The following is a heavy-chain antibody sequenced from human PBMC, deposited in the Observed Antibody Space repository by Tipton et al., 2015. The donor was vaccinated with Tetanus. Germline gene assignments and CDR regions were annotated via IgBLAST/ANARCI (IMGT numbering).Heavy chain of an antibody. D-gene: IGHD3-10*01. J-gene: IGHJ4*02. Sequence: GSLRLSCSASGFTFSTYAMNWVRQAPGKGLEWVSTISGSGGSSYFPDSVKGRFTISRDNSKNTLFLQMDSLRAEDTALYYCAKDMGDYYGSGSYSNFDYWGQGTLVTVSS. CDR2: ISGSGGSS. CDR3: AKDMGDYYGSGSYSNFDY. CDR1: GFTFSTYA. V-gene: IGHV3-23*01.